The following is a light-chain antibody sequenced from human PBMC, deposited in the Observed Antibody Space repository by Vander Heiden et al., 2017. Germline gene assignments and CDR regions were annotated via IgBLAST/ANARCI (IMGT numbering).Light chain of an antibody. CDR1: QSISSY. Sequence: DIQMTQPPSSLSASVGDRATITCRASQSISSYFNWYQQKPGKAPKLLIYAASSLQSGVPSRFSGSGSGTDFTLTISSLQPEDFATYYCQQSYSTLPLTFGEGTKVEIK. J-gene: IGKJ4*01. CDR2: AAS. V-gene: IGKV1-39*01. CDR3: QQSYSTLPLT.